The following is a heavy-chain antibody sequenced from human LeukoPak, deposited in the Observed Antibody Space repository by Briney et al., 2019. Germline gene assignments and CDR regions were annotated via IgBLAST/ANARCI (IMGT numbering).Heavy chain of an antibody. D-gene: IGHD3-22*01. CDR1: GGSFSGYY. CDR3: ARVPGYYYDSSGYFGYYFDY. CDR2: INHSGST. V-gene: IGHV4-34*01. Sequence: SETLSLTCAVYGGSFSGYYWSWIRQPPGKGLEWIGEINHSGSTNYNPSLKSRVTISVDTSKNQFSLKLSSVTAADAAVYYCARVPGYYYDSSGYFGYYFDYWGQGTLVTVSS. J-gene: IGHJ4*02.